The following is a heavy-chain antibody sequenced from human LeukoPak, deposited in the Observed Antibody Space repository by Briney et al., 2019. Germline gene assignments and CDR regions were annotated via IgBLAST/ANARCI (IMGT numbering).Heavy chain of an antibody. CDR1: GFTFSSYA. CDR3: AKALSGSGSYGDFDY. Sequence: QSGGSLRLSCAASGFTFSSYAMSWVRQAPGKGLEWVSGIRGSDGSTYYADSVKGRFTMSRDNSKNTLYLQMNSLRAEDTAVYYCAKALSGSGSYGDFDYWGQGTLVTVSS. V-gene: IGHV3-23*01. CDR2: IRGSDGST. D-gene: IGHD3-10*01. J-gene: IGHJ4*02.